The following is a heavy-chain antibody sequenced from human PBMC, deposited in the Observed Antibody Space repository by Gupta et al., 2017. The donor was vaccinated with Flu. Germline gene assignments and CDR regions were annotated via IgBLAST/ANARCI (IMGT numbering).Heavy chain of an antibody. D-gene: IGHD3-9*01. CDR3: AKYLRAYFEWLSYFDN. Sequence: EVQLLESGGGLVQPGGSMRLSCVASGFTFSSHAMSWVRQAPGKGREWVAAISNSGGGTYYADSVKGRFTISRDNSKNTPYLQMSSLRAEDTAVYYCAKYLRAYFEWLSYFDNWGQGTLVPVSS. V-gene: IGHV3-23*01. J-gene: IGHJ4*02. CDR1: GFTFSSHA. CDR2: ISNSGGGT.